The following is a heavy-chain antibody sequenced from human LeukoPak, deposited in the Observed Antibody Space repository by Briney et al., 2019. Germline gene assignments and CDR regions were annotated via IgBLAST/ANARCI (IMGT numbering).Heavy chain of an antibody. CDR2: IKQDGSEN. D-gene: IGHD4-23*01. V-gene: IGHV3-7*04. Sequence: GGSLRLSCAASGFTFSAYWMSWVRQAPGKGLQWVANIKQDGSENLYGDSVKGRFTISRDNAKNSLYLQMDSLRAEDTAVYYCARYDYGGNYDYWGQGTLVTVSS. CDR1: GFTFSAYW. J-gene: IGHJ4*02. CDR3: ARYDYGGNYDY.